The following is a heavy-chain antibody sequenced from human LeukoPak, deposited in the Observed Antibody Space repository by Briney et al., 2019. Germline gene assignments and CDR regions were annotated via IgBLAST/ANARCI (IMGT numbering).Heavy chain of an antibody. CDR2: ISAGHHA. Sequence: GGSLRLSCTASGFTLGGHDMHWFRQTTGDGLEWVAAISAGHHAFYSGSVKGRFTVSREDAKNSVYIQMNSLRAGDTAVYYCVREARGYHYTYFDYWGQGSLVTVSS. D-gene: IGHD5-18*01. CDR1: GFTLGGHD. CDR3: VREARGYHYTYFDY. J-gene: IGHJ4*02. V-gene: IGHV3-13*01.